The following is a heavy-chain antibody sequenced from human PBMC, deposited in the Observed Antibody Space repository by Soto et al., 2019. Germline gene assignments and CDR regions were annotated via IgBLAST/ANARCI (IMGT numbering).Heavy chain of an antibody. CDR3: ARSSYDFWSGYSD. D-gene: IGHD3-3*01. CDR2: IWYDGSNK. Sequence: LRLSFAASGFTFSSYGMHWVRQAPGKGLEWVAVIWYDGSNKYYADSVKGRFTISRDNSKNTLYLQMNSLRAEDTAVYYCARSSYDFWSGYSDWGQGTLVTVSS. CDR1: GFTFSSYG. J-gene: IGHJ4*02. V-gene: IGHV3-33*01.